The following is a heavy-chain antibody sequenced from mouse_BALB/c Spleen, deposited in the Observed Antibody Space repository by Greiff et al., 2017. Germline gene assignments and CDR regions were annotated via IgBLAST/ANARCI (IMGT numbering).Heavy chain of an antibody. CDR1: GYTFTSYY. V-gene: IGHV1S56*01. J-gene: IGHJ3*01. Sequence: QVHVKQSGPELVKPGASVRISCKASGYTFTSYYIHWVKQRPGQGLEWIGWIYPGNVNTKYNEKFKGKATLTADKSSSTAYMQLSSLTSEDSAVYFCARGGYGNAFAYWGQGTLVTVSA. CDR3: ARGGYGNAFAY. CDR2: IYPGNVNT. D-gene: IGHD2-1*01.